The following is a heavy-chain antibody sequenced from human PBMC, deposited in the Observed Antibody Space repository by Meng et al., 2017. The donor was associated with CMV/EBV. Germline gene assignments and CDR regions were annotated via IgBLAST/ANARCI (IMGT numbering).Heavy chain of an antibody. CDR1: GGNLRTYA. V-gene: IGHV1-69*12. J-gene: IGHJ4*02. CDR3: ASQGQEADY. CDR2: IIPISGTT. Sequence: QDQLGQSGAEVKKPGSSVKVSCKASGGNLRTYAISWVRQAPGQGLEWMGGIIPISGTTNYAQKFQGRVTITADLSTSTAYIELSSLRSEDTAMYYCASQGQEADYWGQGTLVTASS.